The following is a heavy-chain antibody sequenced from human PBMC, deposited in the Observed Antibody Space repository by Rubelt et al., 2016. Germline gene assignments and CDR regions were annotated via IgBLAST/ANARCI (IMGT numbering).Heavy chain of an antibody. J-gene: IGHJ6*02. D-gene: IGHD2-2*01. Sequence: EWIGEINHSGSTNYNPSLKSRVTISVDTSKNQFSLKLSSVTAADTAVYYCARRGYIVVVPAAMLNYYYGMDVWGQGTTVTVSS. V-gene: IGHV4-34*01. CDR3: ARRGYIVVVPAAMLNYYYGMDV. CDR2: INHSGST.